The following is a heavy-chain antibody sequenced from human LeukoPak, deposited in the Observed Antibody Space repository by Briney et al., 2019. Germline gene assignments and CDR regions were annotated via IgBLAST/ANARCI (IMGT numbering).Heavy chain of an antibody. J-gene: IGHJ6*03. CDR1: GFTFSSYA. V-gene: IGHV3-23*01. CDR3: ARDLGSGAMVPGVWGYYMDV. Sequence: GGSLRLSCAASGFTFSSYAMSWVRQAPGKGLEWVSAISGSGGSTYYADSVKGRFTISRDNSKNTLYLQMNSLRAEDTAVYYCARDLGSGAMVPGVWGYYMDVLGQGTTVTVSS. D-gene: IGHD3-10*01. CDR2: ISGSGGST.